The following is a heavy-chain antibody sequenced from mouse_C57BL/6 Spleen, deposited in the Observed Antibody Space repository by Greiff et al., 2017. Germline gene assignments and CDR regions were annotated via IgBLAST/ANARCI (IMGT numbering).Heavy chain of an antibody. CDR3: ARIGGPYYAMDY. D-gene: IGHD2-14*01. Sequence: ESGPGLVKPSQSLSLTCSVTGYSITSGYYWNWIRQFPGNKLEWMGYISYDGSHNYNPSLKNRSSITRDTSKNQFFLKLNSVTTEDTATYYCARIGGPYYAMDYWGQGTSVTVSS. J-gene: IGHJ4*01. CDR2: ISYDGSH. CDR1: GYSITSGYY. V-gene: IGHV3-6*01.